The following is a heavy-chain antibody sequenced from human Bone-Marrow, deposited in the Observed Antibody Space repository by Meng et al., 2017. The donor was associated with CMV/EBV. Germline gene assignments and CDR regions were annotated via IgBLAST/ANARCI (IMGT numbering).Heavy chain of an antibody. CDR2: INPSGGST. V-gene: IGHV1-46*01. CDR3: ARDLTIFGVVTRTDY. Sequence: ASVKVSCKASGYTFTSYYMHWVRQAPGQGLGWMGIINPSGGSTSYAQKFQGRVTMTRDTSTSTVYMELSSLRSEDTAVYYCARDLTIFGVVTRTDYWGQGTLVTVSS. D-gene: IGHD3-3*01. J-gene: IGHJ4*02. CDR1: GYTFTSYY.